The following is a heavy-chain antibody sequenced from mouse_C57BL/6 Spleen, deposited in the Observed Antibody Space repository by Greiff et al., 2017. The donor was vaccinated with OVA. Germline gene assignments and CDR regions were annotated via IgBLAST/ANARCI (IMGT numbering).Heavy chain of an antibody. Sequence: VQLQESGAELVRPGTSVKVSCKASGYAFTNYLIEWVKQRPGQGLEWIGVINPGSGGTNYNEKFKGKATLTADKSSSTAYMQLSSLTSEDSAVYFCARGGEDFDYWGQGTTLTVSS. V-gene: IGHV1-54*01. CDR1: GYAFTNYL. CDR2: INPGSGGT. J-gene: IGHJ2*01. CDR3: ARGGEDFDY.